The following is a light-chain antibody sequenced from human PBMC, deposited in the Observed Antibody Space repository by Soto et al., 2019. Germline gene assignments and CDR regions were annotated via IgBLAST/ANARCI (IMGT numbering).Light chain of an antibody. CDR2: QDS. V-gene: IGLV3-1*01. CDR3: QAWAGHVV. J-gene: IGLJ2*01. CDR1: KLGDKY. Sequence: SYELTQPPSVSVSPGQTASITCSGDKLGDKYACWYQQKPGQSPVLVIYQDSKRHSGIPERFSGSNSGNTATLTISGTQAMDEADYYCQAWAGHVVFGGGTKLTVL.